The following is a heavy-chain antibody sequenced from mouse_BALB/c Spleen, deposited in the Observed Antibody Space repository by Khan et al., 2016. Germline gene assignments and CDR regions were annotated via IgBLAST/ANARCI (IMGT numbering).Heavy chain of an antibody. Sequence: VQLQQSGAELVRSGASVKLSCTASVFNIKDYYMYWVKQRPEQGLEWIGWIDPENGDTEYAPKFQGKATMTADTSSNAAYLQFSSLTSEDSAVYYYNAIYYGSDVYFDYWGQGTTLTVSS. J-gene: IGHJ2*01. CDR1: VFNIKDYY. CDR2: IDPENGDT. D-gene: IGHD1-1*01. CDR3: NAIYYGSDVYFDY. V-gene: IGHV14-4*02.